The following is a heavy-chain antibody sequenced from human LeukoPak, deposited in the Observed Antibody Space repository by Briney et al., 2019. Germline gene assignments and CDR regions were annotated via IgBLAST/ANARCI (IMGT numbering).Heavy chain of an antibody. V-gene: IGHV4-34*01. D-gene: IGHD4-17*01. Sequence: SETLSLTCAVYGGSFSGYYWSWIRQPPGKGLEWIGEINHSGSTNYNPSLKSRVTISVDTSKNQFSLKLSSVTAADTAVYYCARGVEVGDYFVYYYYGMDVWGQGTTVTVSS. CDR3: ARGVEVGDYFVYYYYGMDV. CDR1: GGSFSGYY. J-gene: IGHJ6*02. CDR2: INHSGST.